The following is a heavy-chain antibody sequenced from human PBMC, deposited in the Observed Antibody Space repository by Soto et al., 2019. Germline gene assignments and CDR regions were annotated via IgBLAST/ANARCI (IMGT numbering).Heavy chain of an antibody. J-gene: IGHJ4*02. CDR2: IYYSGTT. CDR1: GGSISGYY. D-gene: IGHD2-15*01. V-gene: IGHV4-59*01. Sequence: ETLSLTCTVSGGSISGYYWSWIRQPPGKGLEWIGNIYYSGTTNYNPSLKSRVTISVDTSKNQFSLKLSSVTSADTAVYYCARHTPAISISDHWGQGTLVTVSS. CDR3: ARHTPAISISDH.